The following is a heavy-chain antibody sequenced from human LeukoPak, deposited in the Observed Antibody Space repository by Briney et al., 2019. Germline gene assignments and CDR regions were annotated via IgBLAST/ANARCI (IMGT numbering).Heavy chain of an antibody. J-gene: IGHJ4*02. CDR1: GGSISSYY. V-gene: IGHV4-59*01. D-gene: IGHD5-12*01. CDR3: ARYSGYDMGGLDY. Sequence: SETLSLTCTVSGGSISSYYWSWIRQPPGKGLEWIGYIYYSGSTNYNPSLKSRVTISVDTSKNQFSLKLSSVTAADTAVYYCARYSGYDMGGLDYWGQGTLVTVSS. CDR2: IYYSGST.